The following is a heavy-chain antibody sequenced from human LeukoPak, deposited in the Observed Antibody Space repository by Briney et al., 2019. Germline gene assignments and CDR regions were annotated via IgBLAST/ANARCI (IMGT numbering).Heavy chain of an antibody. CDR1: GGTFSSYA. CDR3: ARGRSGYDSVDY. D-gene: IGHD5-12*01. J-gene: IGHJ4*02. Sequence: SVKVSCKASGGTFSSYAISWVRQAPGQGLEWTGGIIPIFGTANYAQKFQGRVTITADKSTSTAYMELSSLRSEDTAVYYCARGRSGYDSVDYWGQGTLVTVSS. CDR2: IIPIFGTA. V-gene: IGHV1-69*06.